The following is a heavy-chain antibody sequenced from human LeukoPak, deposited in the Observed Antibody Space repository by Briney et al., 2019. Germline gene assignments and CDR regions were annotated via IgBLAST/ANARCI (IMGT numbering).Heavy chain of an antibody. D-gene: IGHD3-10*01. V-gene: IGHV3-23*01. Sequence: GASLRLSCAASGFTFGSYAMSWVRQAPGKGLEWVSAISGGGGSTYYADSVKGRFTISRDNSKNTLYLQMNSLRAEDTAVYYCAKSSHYGSGSYTPYGYYFDYWGQGTLVTVSS. J-gene: IGHJ4*02. CDR2: ISGGGGST. CDR1: GFTFGSYA. CDR3: AKSSHYGSGSYTPYGYYFDY.